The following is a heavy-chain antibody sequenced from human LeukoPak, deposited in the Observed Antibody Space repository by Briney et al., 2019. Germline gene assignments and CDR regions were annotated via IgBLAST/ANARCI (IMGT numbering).Heavy chain of an antibody. CDR1: GFTFSSYS. CDR3: ARIWYHSGSPDDH. J-gene: IGHJ4*02. Sequence: GGSLRLSCAVSGFTFSSYSIHWIRQAPGKRLEWVAVISHDGGNKYYGDSVKGRFTISRDNSKNTLFLQMNNLRVEDTGIYYCARIWYHSGSPDDHWGQGTLVTVSS. CDR2: ISHDGGNK. D-gene: IGHD6-19*01. V-gene: IGHV3-30-3*01.